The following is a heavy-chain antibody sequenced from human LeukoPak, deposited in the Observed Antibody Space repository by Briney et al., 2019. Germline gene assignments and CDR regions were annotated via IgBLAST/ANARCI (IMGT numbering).Heavy chain of an antibody. V-gene: IGHV1-69*05. J-gene: IGHJ3*02. Sequence: FSVKVSCKASGGTFSSYAISWVRQAPGQGLEWMGRIIPIFGTANYAQKFQGRVTITTDESTSTAYMELSSLRSEDTAVYYCECIAVAGIAFDIWGQGTMVTVSS. CDR1: GGTFSSYA. D-gene: IGHD6-19*01. CDR3: ECIAVAGIAFDI. CDR2: IIPIFGTA.